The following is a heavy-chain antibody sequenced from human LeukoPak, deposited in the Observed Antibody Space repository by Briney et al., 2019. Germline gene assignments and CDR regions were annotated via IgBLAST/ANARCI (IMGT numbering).Heavy chain of an antibody. V-gene: IGHV3-7*01. D-gene: IGHD4/OR15-4a*01. CDR1: GFTFSSYW. CDR2: IKQDGSER. CDR3: AGAPTNPMPFDY. Sequence: GGSLRLSCAASGFTFSSYWMSWVRQAPGKGLEWVANIKQDGSERYYVDSVKGRFTISRDNAKNSLYLQMNSLRAEDTAVYYCAGAPTNPMPFDYWGQGTLVTVSS. J-gene: IGHJ4*02.